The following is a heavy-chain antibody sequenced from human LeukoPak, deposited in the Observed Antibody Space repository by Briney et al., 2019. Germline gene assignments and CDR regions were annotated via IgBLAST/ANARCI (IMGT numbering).Heavy chain of an antibody. Sequence: PSETLSLTCTVSGGFISSSSYYWGWIRQPPGKGLEWIGEINHSGSTNYNPSLKSRVTISVDTSKNQFSLKLSSVTAADTAVYYCARASGRIRIAAAGTGYYFDYWGQGTLVTVSS. CDR1: GGFISSSSYY. V-gene: IGHV4-39*07. CDR3: ARASGRIRIAAAGTGYYFDY. J-gene: IGHJ4*02. D-gene: IGHD6-13*01. CDR2: INHSGST.